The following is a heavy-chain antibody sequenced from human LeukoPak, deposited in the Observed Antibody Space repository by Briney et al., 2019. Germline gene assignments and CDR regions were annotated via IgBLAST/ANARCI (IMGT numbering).Heavy chain of an antibody. Sequence: ASVKVPCKASGYTFSSYGISWVRQAPGQGLEWMGWISAYNGNTNYAQKLQGRVTMTTDTSTSTVYMELRSPRSDDTAVYYCAREALQYPDYWGQGTLVTVSS. CDR2: ISAYNGNT. J-gene: IGHJ4*02. CDR3: AREALQYPDY. V-gene: IGHV1-18*01. CDR1: GYTFSSYG. D-gene: IGHD4-11*01.